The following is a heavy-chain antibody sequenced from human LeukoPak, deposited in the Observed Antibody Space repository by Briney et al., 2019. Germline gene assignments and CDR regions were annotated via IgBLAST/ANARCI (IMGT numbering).Heavy chain of an antibody. Sequence: ASVTVSFTSSGYTFTIYGISWVRQAPGLGLEWMGWISAYNGNTNYAQKFQGRVTMTTDTPTSTAYMELRSLRSDDTAVYYCARQVDTTMALPDYWGQGSLVTVSS. J-gene: IGHJ4*02. CDR1: GYTFTIYG. CDR3: ARQVDTTMALPDY. V-gene: IGHV1-18*01. D-gene: IGHD5-18*01. CDR2: ISAYNGNT.